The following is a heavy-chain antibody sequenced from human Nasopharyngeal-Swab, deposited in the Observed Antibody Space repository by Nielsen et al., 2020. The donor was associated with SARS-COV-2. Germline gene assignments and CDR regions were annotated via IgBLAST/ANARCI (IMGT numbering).Heavy chain of an antibody. CDR1: GYTFTSYD. Sequence: ASVKVSCKASGYTFTSYDINWVRQATGQGLEWMGWMTPNSGNTGYAQKFQGRVTMTRNTSISTAYMELSSLRSEDTAVYYCARGKGWWFGELSFPWGQGTLVTVSS. J-gene: IGHJ5*02. D-gene: IGHD3-10*01. CDR3: ARGKGWWFGELSFP. CDR2: MTPNSGNT. V-gene: IGHV1-8*01.